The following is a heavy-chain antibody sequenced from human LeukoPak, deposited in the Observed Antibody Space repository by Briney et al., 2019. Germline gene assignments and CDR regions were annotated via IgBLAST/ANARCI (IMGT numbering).Heavy chain of an antibody. Sequence: GGSLRLSCAASGFTFSSYGMHWVRQAPGKGLEWVAVISYDGRNKYYADSVKGRFTISRDNSKNTLCLQMNSLRAEDTAVYYCAKEIWPTVTTPGHTHFDYWGQGTLVTVSS. V-gene: IGHV3-30*18. CDR1: GFTFSSYG. D-gene: IGHD4-17*01. CDR2: ISYDGRNK. CDR3: AKEIWPTVTTPGHTHFDY. J-gene: IGHJ4*02.